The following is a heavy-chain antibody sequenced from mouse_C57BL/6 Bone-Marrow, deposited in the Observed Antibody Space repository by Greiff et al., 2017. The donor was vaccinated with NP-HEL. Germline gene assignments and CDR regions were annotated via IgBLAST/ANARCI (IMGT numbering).Heavy chain of an antibody. D-gene: IGHD1-3*01. J-gene: IGHJ4*01. CDR2: IDPSDSYT. CDR3: ARGLEWPYAMDY. V-gene: IGHV1-69*01. Sequence: VQLQQPGAELVMPGASVKLSCKASGYTFTSYWMHWVKQRPGQGLEWIGEIDPSDSYTNYNQKFKGKSTLTVDKSSSTAYMQLSSLTSEDSAVYYCARGLEWPYAMDYWGQGTSVTVSS. CDR1: GYTFTSYW.